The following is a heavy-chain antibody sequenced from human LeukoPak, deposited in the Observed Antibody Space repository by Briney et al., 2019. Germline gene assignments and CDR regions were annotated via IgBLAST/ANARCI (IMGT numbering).Heavy chain of an antibody. CDR3: ASGYSGYDLNY. V-gene: IGHV1-2*02. J-gene: IGHJ4*02. CDR2: INPKSGDT. D-gene: IGHD5-12*01. CDR1: DFRDYY. Sequence: ASVKVSCETSDFRDYYMNWVRQAPGQGLEWLGWINPKSGDTDYAQKFQGRVTMTRDTSISTAYMELSGLKPDDTAIYFCASGYSGYDLNYWGQGTQVTVSS.